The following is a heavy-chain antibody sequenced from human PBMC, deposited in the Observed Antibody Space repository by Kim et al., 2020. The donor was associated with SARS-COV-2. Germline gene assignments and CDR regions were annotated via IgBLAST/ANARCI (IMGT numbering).Heavy chain of an antibody. D-gene: IGHD6-6*01. CDR3: ARDLAARLSGDAFDI. J-gene: IGHJ3*02. V-gene: IGHV3-21*01. Sequence: DSEKGRFTISRDNAKNSLYLQMNSLRAEDTAVYYCARDLAARLSGDAFDIWGQGTLVTVSS.